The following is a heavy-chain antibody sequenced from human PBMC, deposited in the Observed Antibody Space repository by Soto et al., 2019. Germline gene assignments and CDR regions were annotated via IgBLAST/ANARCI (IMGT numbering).Heavy chain of an antibody. Sequence: QVQLVQSGAEVKKPGASVKVSCKASGYTFTSYAMHWVRQAPGQRLEWMGWINAGNGNTKYSQKFQGSVTITRDTSANTAYMELSSMISEDTAVYYCARDIGAGDYWGQGTLVTVSS. J-gene: IGHJ4*02. V-gene: IGHV1-3*01. D-gene: IGHD6-25*01. CDR1: GYTFTSYA. CDR2: INAGNGNT. CDR3: ARDIGAGDY.